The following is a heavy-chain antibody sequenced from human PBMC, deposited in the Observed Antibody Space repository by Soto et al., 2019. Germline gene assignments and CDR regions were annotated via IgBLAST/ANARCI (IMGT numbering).Heavy chain of an antibody. D-gene: IGHD1-26*01. CDR3: ARAIRGAASYDAFDI. V-gene: IGHV3-53*04. J-gene: IGHJ3*02. CDR2: IYSGGST. Sequence: GGSLRLSCAASGFTVSSNYMSWVRQAPGKGLEWVSVIYSGGSTYYADSVKGRFTISRHNSKNTLYLQMNSLRAEDTAVYYCARAIRGAASYDAFDIWGQGTMVTVSS. CDR1: GFTVSSNY.